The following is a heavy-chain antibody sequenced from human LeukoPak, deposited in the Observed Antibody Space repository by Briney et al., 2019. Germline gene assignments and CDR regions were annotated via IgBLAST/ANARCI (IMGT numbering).Heavy chain of an antibody. D-gene: IGHD1-20*01. J-gene: IGHJ5*02. CDR2: IKQDGSAK. Sequence: GGSLRLSCIASGFTFSSYWMAWVRQAPGKGLEWEANIKQDGSAKYYVDSVRGRFTISRDNAKNSLYLQMNSLRDEDTAVYYCASGYNSNANWFDPWGQGTLVTVSS. CDR1: GFTFSSYW. V-gene: IGHV3-7*01. CDR3: ASGYNSNANWFDP.